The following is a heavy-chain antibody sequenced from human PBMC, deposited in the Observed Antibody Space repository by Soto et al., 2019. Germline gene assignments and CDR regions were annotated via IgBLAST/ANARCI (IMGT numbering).Heavy chain of an antibody. Sequence: PSETLSLTCAVSGGSISSGGYSWSWIRQPPGKGLEWIGYIYHSGSTYYNPSLKSRVTISVDRSKNQFSLKLNSVTAADTAVYYCARAKDSSAYYWDYWGHGTLVTSPQ. D-gene: IGHD3-22*01. CDR2: IYHSGST. J-gene: IGHJ4*01. CDR3: ARAKDSSAYYWDY. CDR1: GGSISSGGYS. V-gene: IGHV4-30-2*01.